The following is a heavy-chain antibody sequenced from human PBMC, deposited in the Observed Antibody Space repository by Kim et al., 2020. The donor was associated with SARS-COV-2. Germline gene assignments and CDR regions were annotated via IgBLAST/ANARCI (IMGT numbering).Heavy chain of an antibody. J-gene: IGHJ5*02. D-gene: IGHD2-2*01. CDR1: GFTFSSYG. Sequence: GGSLRLSCAASGFTFSSYGMHWVRQAPGKGLEWVAVIWYDGSNKYYADSVKGRFTISRDNSKNTLYLQMNSLRAEDTAVYYCARDQGIVVVPGPPGRGRYNWFDPWGQGTLVTVSS. V-gene: IGHV3-33*01. CDR3: ARDQGIVVVPGPPGRGRYNWFDP. CDR2: IWYDGSNK.